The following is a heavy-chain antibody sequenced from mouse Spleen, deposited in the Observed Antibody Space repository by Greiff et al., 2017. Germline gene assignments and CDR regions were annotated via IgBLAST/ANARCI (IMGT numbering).Heavy chain of an antibody. D-gene: IGHD1-1*01. CDR3: ARRGTTVVATDAMDY. CDR1: GFTFSSYA. Sequence: EVQLVESGGGLVKPGGSLKLSCAASGFTFSSYAMSWVRQTPEKRLEWVATISSGGSYTYYPDSVKGRFTISRDNAKNTLYLQMSSLRSEDTAMYYCARRGTTVVATDAMDYWGQGTSVTVSS. V-gene: IGHV5-9-3*01. CDR2: ISSGGSYT. J-gene: IGHJ4*01.